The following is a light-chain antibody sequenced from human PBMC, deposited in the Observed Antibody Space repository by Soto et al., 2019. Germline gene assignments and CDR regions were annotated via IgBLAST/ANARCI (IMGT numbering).Light chain of an antibody. J-gene: IGKJ1*01. CDR2: ASS. CDR3: QKYNSVPWP. CDR1: QVISNY. Sequence: DIQMTQSPSSLSASVGDRVTLTCRASQVISNYLAWYQQKPGKAPKLLIYASSTLQSGVPSRFSGSGSGTDFTLTISSLLPEDVATYYCQKYNSVPWPFGQGTKVEIK. V-gene: IGKV1-27*01.